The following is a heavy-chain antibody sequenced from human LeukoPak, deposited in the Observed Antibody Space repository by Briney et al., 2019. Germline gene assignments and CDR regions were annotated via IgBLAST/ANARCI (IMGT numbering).Heavy chain of an antibody. J-gene: IGHJ3*02. V-gene: IGHV3-30*02. CDR2: IRNDGTNK. D-gene: IGHD5-18*01. Sequence: GGSLRLSCAASGFTFSSYGIHWVRQAPGKGLEWVAFIRNDGTNKYYADSVKGRFTISRDNSKNTLYLQMNSLRAEDTAVYYCARARSSYGYGDTFDIWGQGTMVTVSS. CDR3: ARARSSYGYGDTFDI. CDR1: GFTFSSYG.